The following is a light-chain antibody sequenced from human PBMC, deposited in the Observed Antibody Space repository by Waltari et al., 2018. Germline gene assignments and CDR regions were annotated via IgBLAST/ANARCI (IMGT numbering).Light chain of an antibody. CDR1: QCISKY. Sequence: VLTQSPGTLSLSPGERATLSCRASQCISKYLVWYQQRPGHAPRLLIYAASTRATGIPDRFSGSGFGTDFTLTISRLEPEDFAMYYCQNHERLPATFGQGTKVEIK. CDR2: AAS. V-gene: IGKV3-20*01. CDR3: QNHERLPAT. J-gene: IGKJ1*01.